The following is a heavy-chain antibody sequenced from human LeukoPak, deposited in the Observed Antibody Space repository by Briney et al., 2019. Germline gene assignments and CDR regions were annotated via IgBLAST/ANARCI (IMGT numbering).Heavy chain of an antibody. CDR3: ARVAAAGHSYYYYGMDV. V-gene: IGHV3-23*01. J-gene: IGHJ6*02. CDR2: ITTSDGNT. Sequence: GGSLRLSCAASGFTFSSYTMSWVRQAPGKGLEWVSTITTSDGNTYYADSVKGRFTISRDNSKNTLYLQMNSLRAEDTAVYYCARVAAAGHSYYYYGMDVWGQGTTVTVSS. CDR1: GFTFSSYT. D-gene: IGHD6-13*01.